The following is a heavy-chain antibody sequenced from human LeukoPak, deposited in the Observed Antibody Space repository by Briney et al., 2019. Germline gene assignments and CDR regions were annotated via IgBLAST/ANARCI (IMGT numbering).Heavy chain of an antibody. CDR3: ASYLGWSAGYYYMDV. J-gene: IGHJ6*03. Sequence: GASVKVSCKASGYTFTGYYMHWVRQAPGQGLEWMGWINPNSGGTNYAQKFQGRVTMTRDTSISTAYMELSRLRSDDTAVYYCASYLGWSAGYYYMDVWGKGTTVTVSS. V-gene: IGHV1-2*02. D-gene: IGHD6-19*01. CDR1: GYTFTGYY. CDR2: INPNSGGT.